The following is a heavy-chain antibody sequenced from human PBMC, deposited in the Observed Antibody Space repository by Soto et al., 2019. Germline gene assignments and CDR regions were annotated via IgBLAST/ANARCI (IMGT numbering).Heavy chain of an antibody. CDR3: ARNMDYYYGPGSGNGHGF. CDR2: INPKFGDT. CDR1: GYTFTSYY. J-gene: IGHJ6*02. V-gene: IGHV1-2*02. Sequence: QVQLVQSGAEMKEPGDSVRVSCEASGYTFTSYYIHWVRQAPGQGLEWMGCINPKFGDTTYAQDFQGRVSMTRDMSISTVYMELSRLTSDDTAIYYCARNMDYYYGPGSGNGHGFWGQGTTVTVFS. D-gene: IGHD3-10*01.